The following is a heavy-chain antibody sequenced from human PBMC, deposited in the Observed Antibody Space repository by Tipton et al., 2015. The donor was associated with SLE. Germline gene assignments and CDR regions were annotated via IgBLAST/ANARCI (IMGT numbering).Heavy chain of an antibody. J-gene: IGHJ2*01. V-gene: IGHV4-59*01. CDR1: GGSISSYY. CDR2: IYYSGST. CDR3: ARDRLPWYFDL. Sequence: LRLSCTVSGGSISSYYWSWIRQPPGKGLEWIGYIYYSGSTNYNPSLKSRVTISVDTSKNQFSLKLTSVTAADTAVYYCARDRLPWYFDLWGRGTLVTVSS.